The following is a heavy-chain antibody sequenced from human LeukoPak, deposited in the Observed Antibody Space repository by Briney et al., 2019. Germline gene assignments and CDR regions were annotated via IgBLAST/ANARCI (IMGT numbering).Heavy chain of an antibody. CDR3: ARFGMGAAIDY. V-gene: IGHV3-7*01. CDR2: IKQDGSEK. CDR1: GFTFSGYW. D-gene: IGHD4/OR15-4a*01. Sequence: GGSLRLSCAASGFTFSGYWMSWVRQAPGKGLEWVATIKQDGSEKTYVDSVEGRFTSSRDNAKSSLFLQMDSLRAEDTAVYYCARFGMGAAIDYWGQGTLVTVSS. J-gene: IGHJ4*02.